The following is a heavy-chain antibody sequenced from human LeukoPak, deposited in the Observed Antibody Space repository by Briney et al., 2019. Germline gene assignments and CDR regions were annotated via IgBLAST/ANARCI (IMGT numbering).Heavy chain of an antibody. CDR3: ARRGYSSGWNRFDY. CDR2: ISSSSRTI. V-gene: IGHV3-48*01. D-gene: IGHD6-25*01. Sequence: GGSLRLSCAASGFTFSRYSMNWVRQAPGKGLERVSYISSSSRTIHYADSVKGRFTISRDNAKNSLYLQMNSLRAEDTAVYCCARRGYSSGWNRFDYWGQGTLVTVSS. CDR1: GFTFSRYS. J-gene: IGHJ4*02.